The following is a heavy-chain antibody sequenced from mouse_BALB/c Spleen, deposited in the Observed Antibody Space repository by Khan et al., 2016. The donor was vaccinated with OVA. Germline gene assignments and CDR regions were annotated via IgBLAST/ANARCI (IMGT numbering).Heavy chain of an antibody. D-gene: IGHD2-12*01. CDR1: GYTFTSYT. V-gene: IGHV1-4*01. CDR3: VGDGACHKNDGWVTY. Sequence: QVQLKQSGAELARPGASVKMSCKASGYTFTSYTIHWIKERPGQGLEWIGYINPSNGYTNYNQKFKDKATLTTDTSSTTAYLQLSSLTSDDSAVYDCVGDGACHKNDGWVTYWGQGTLVTVSA. CDR2: INPSNGYT. J-gene: IGHJ3*01.